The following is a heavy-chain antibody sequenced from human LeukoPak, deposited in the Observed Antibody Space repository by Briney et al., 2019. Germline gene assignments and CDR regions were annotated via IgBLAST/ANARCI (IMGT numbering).Heavy chain of an antibody. CDR1: GFTFSSYS. D-gene: IGHD2-2*01. V-gene: IGHV3-48*02. Sequence: PGGSLRLSCAASGFTFSSYSMNWVRQAPGKGLEWVSYISSTRSPIHYADSVKGRFTISRDNAKNSLYLQMNSLRDEDTAVYYCATGRSTPAYFDYWGQGTLVTVSS. J-gene: IGHJ4*02. CDR2: ISSTRSPI. CDR3: ATGRSTPAYFDY.